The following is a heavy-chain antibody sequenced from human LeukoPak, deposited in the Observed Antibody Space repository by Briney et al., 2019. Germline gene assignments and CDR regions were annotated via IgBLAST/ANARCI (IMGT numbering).Heavy chain of an antibody. Sequence: GGSLRLSRAASGFTVSSNYMSWVRQAPGKGLEWVSVIYSGGSTYYADSVKGRFTISRDNSKNTLYLQMNSLRAEDTAVYYCARDGAHGGYGYYFDYWGQGTLVTVSS. D-gene: IGHD5-18*01. J-gene: IGHJ4*02. CDR1: GFTVSSNY. CDR3: ARDGAHGGYGYYFDY. V-gene: IGHV3-66*02. CDR2: IYSGGST.